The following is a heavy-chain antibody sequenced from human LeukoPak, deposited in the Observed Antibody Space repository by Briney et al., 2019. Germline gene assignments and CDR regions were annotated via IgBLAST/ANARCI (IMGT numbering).Heavy chain of an antibody. Sequence: ASVKVSCKASGGTFSSYAISWARQAPGQGLEWMGRIIPILGIANYAQKFQGRVTITADKSTSTAYMELSSLRSEDTAVYYCASFVWSSSRYSGFDYWGQGTLVTVSS. V-gene: IGHV1-69*04. CDR3: ASFVWSSSRYSGFDY. J-gene: IGHJ4*02. D-gene: IGHD6-13*01. CDR2: IIPILGIA. CDR1: GGTFSSYA.